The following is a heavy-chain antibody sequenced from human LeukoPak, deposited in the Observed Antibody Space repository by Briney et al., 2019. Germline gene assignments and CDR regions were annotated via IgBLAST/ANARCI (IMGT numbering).Heavy chain of an antibody. Sequence: PGGSLRLSCVGSGFIFSNYAMNWVRQAPGKGLEWVSTISAAGDVTYHADSVKGRFTISRDNSKNKLFMQMNSRRAEDTAVYYRAKKRGETGDYFDYWGQGTLVTVSS. V-gene: IGHV3-23*01. J-gene: IGHJ4*02. CDR3: AKKRGETGDYFDY. CDR2: ISAAGDVT. D-gene: IGHD7-27*01. CDR1: GFIFSNYA.